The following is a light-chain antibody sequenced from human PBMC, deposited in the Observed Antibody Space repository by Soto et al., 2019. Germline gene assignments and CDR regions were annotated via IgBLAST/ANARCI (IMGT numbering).Light chain of an antibody. J-gene: IGLJ1*01. Sequence: QSALTQPASVSGSPGQSITISCTGTSSDVGGYNFVSWYQQHPGKVPKLMIFDVNRRPSGVSDRFSGSKSGNTASLTISGLQAEDEADYYCCSYAGSSTLYVFGTGTKLTVL. CDR3: CSYAGSSTLYV. CDR2: DVN. CDR1: SSDVGGYNF. V-gene: IGLV2-14*03.